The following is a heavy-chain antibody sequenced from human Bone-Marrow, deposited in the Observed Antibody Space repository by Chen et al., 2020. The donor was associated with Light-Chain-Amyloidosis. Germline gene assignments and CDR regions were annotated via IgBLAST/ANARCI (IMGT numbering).Heavy chain of an antibody. CDR1: GGSISSYY. Sequence: QVQLQESGPGLVKRSETLSLTCTVSGGSISSYYWSWIRQPPGKGLEWIGYIYYSGSTNYNPSLKSRVTISVDTSKNQFSLKLSSVTAADTAVYYCARERYYGSGKGWFDPWGQGTLVTVSS. J-gene: IGHJ5*02. CDR2: IYYSGST. D-gene: IGHD3-10*01. V-gene: IGHV4-59*01. CDR3: ARERYYGSGKGWFDP.